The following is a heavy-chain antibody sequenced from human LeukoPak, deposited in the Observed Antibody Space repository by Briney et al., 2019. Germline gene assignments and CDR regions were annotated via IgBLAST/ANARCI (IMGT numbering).Heavy chain of an antibody. J-gene: IGHJ4*02. CDR2: IIPIFGTA. V-gene: IGHV1-69*06. CDR3: AKNYGSGSSFSDY. Sequence: ASVKVSCKASGGTFSSYAISWVRQDPGQGLEWMGGIIPIFGTAHYAQKLQGRATITADKSTSTAYMELSSLRSEDTAVYYCAKNYGSGSSFSDYWGQGTLVTVSS. CDR1: GGTFSSYA. D-gene: IGHD3-10*01.